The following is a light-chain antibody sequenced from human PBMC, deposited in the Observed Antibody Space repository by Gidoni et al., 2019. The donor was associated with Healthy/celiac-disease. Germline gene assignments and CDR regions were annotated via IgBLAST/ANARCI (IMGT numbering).Light chain of an antibody. CDR2: GNS. CDR1: SSNIGAGYA. CDR3: QSYDSSLSVYVV. Sequence: QSVLTQPPSVSGAPGQRVTISCTGSSSNIGAGYAVHWYQQLPGPAPKLLIYGNSNRPSGVPNRFSGSKSGTSASLAITGLQAEDEADYYCQSYDSSLSVYVVFGGGTKLTVL. V-gene: IGLV1-40*01. J-gene: IGLJ2*01.